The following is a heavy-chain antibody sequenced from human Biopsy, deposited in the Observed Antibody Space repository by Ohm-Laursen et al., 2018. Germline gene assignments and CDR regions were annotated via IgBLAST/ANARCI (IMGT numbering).Heavy chain of an antibody. V-gene: IGHV1-46*01. CDR2: INPSGSTT. Sequence: SVKVSCKVSGYSFTSYYMHWVRQAPGQGLEWMGMINPSGSTTSYPQIFQGRVTMTRDTSKSTVYMELSSPRSADTAVYFCARNTGWYGDLYYFDYWGQGTLVTVSS. J-gene: IGHJ4*02. CDR1: GYSFTSYY. CDR3: ARNTGWYGDLYYFDY. D-gene: IGHD6-19*01.